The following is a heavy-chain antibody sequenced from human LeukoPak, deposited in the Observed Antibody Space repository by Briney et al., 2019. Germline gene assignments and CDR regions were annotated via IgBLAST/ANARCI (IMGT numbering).Heavy chain of an antibody. D-gene: IGHD5-24*01. CDR2: VNHSGST. V-gene: IGHV4-34*01. CDR1: GGSFSGYY. Sequence: SETLSLTCAVYGGSFSGYYWSWIRQPPGKGLEWIGKVNHSGSTNYNPPLKSRVTISVDTSKNQVSLKLSSVTAADTAVYYCARDGEMATIENYFDYWGQGTLVTVSS. CDR3: ARDGEMATIENYFDY. J-gene: IGHJ4*02.